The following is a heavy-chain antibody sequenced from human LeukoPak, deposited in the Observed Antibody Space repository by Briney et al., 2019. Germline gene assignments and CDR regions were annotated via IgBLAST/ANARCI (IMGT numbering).Heavy chain of an antibody. D-gene: IGHD5-18*01. CDR2: ISSSSSYI. V-gene: IGHV3-21*01. J-gene: IGHJ3*02. CDR1: GFTFISYS. CDR3: ASYATAMVRAFDI. Sequence: TGGSLRLSCAASGFTFISYSMHWVRQAPGKGLEWVSHISSSSSYIYYADSVKGRFTLSRDNAKNSLYLQMQSLRAEDTAVYYCASYATAMVRAFDIWGQGTMVTVYS.